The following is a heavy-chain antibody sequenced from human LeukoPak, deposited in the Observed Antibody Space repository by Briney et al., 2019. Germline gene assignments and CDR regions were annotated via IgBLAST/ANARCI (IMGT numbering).Heavy chain of an antibody. D-gene: IGHD3-10*02. CDR1: GFTFSSYS. V-gene: IGHV3-21*01. CDR3: AELGITMIGGV. J-gene: IGHJ6*04. CDR2: ISSSSSYI. Sequence: GGSLRLSCAASGFTFSSYSMNWVRQAPGKGLGWVSSISSSSSYIYYADSVKGRFTISRDNAKKSLYLQMNSLRAEDTAVYYCAELGITMIGGVWGKGTTVTISS.